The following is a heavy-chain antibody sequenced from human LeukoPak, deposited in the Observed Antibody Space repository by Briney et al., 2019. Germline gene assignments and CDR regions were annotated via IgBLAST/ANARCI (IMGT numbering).Heavy chain of an antibody. Sequence: GESLKISCKGSGYSFTSYWIGWLRQMPGKGLEWMGIIYPGDSDTRYSPSFQGQVTISADKSISTAYLQWSSLKASDTAMYYCARVSTVVTPLNYYYYGMDVWGQGTTVTVSS. D-gene: IGHD4-23*01. V-gene: IGHV5-51*01. CDR3: ARVSTVVTPLNYYYYGMDV. J-gene: IGHJ6*02. CDR2: IYPGDSDT. CDR1: GYSFTSYW.